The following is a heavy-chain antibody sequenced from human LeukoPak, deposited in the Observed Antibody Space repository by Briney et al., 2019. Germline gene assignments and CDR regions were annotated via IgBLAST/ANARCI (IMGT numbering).Heavy chain of an antibody. J-gene: IGHJ4*02. CDR1: GYTFTGYY. Sequence: ASVKVSCKASGYTFTGYYMHWVRQAPGQGLEWMGWINPNSGGTNYAQKFQGRVTMTRDTSISTAYMELSRLRSDDTAVYYCARGVVATIFSRRYYFDYWGQGTLVTVSS. V-gene: IGHV1-2*02. D-gene: IGHD5-12*01. CDR3: ARGVVATIFSRRYYFDY. CDR2: INPNSGGT.